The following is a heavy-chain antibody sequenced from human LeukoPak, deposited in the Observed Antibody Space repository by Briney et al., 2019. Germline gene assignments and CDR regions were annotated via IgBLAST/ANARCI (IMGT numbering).Heavy chain of an antibody. CDR1: GGTFSSYA. CDR3: AKNYNWNYFFFDY. CDR2: IIPIFGTA. J-gene: IGHJ4*02. Sequence: SVKVSCKASGGTFSSYAISWVRQAPGQGLEWMGGIIPIFGTANYAQKFQGRVTITADKSTSTACMELSSLRSEDTAVYYCAKNYNWNYFFFDYWGQGTLVTVSS. D-gene: IGHD1-7*01. V-gene: IGHV1-69*06.